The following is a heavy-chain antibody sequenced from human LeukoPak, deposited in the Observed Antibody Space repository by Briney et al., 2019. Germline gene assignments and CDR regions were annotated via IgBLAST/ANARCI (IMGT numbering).Heavy chain of an antibody. Sequence: SETLYLTCTVTQPDQNRHKCSWSRQTPGKGQEGIVYSYYSGSTNYNASLKSRVTISVVTSKNQCSLNLSSVTAADTAVYYCARRSTWGLWIDYWGQGTLVTVSS. CDR3: ARRSTWGLWIDY. CDR2: SYYSGST. CDR1: QPDQNRHK. V-gene: IGHV4-59*11. D-gene: IGHD4/OR15-4a*01. J-gene: IGHJ4*02.